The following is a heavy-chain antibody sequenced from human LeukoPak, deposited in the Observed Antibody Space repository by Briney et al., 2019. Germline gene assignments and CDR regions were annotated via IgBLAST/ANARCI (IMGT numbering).Heavy chain of an antibody. J-gene: IGHJ4*02. D-gene: IGHD5-18*01. V-gene: IGHV4-59*08. CDR2: IYYSGSA. CDR1: GGPISSYY. CDR3: AGDRRGYSYGSFDY. Sequence: PSETLSLTCTVSGGPISSYYWSWIRQPPGKGLEWIGYIYYSGSANYNPSLKSRVTISVDTSKNQFSLKLSSVTAADTAVYYCAGDRRGYSYGSFDYWGQGTLVTVSS.